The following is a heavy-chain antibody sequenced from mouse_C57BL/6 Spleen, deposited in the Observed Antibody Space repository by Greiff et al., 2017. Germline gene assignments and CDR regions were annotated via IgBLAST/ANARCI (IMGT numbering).Heavy chain of an antibody. V-gene: IGHV1-72*01. D-gene: IGHD1-1*01. CDR3: AREDYGSSFDY. Sequence: QVQLQQPGAELVKPGASVKLSCTASGYTFTSYWLHWVKQRPGRGLEWIGRIDPYSGGTKYNEKFKSKATLTVDKPSSTAYMELSSLTSEDSAVYYCAREDYGSSFDYWGQGTTLTGSS. CDR1: GYTFTSYW. CDR2: IDPYSGGT. J-gene: IGHJ2*01.